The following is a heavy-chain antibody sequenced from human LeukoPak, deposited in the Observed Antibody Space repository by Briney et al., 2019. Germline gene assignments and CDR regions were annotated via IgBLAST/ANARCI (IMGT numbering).Heavy chain of an antibody. D-gene: IGHD3-22*01. V-gene: IGHV3-23*01. CDR2: ISGNGHQT. CDR1: GFAFSRFA. CDR3: AKDATYYDSCGFFIPFDY. J-gene: IGHJ4*02. Sequence: GGSLRLSCSASGFAFSRFAMTWVRHLPGKGLDWVSTISGNGHQTYYGDSVKGRFSVSRDNSKNILYLQMDSLRADDSALYYSAKDATYYDSCGFFIPFDYWGQGTLVTVSS.